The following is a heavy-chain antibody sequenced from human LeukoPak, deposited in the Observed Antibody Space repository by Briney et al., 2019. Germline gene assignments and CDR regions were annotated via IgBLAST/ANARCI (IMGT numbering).Heavy chain of an antibody. CDR3: AKAHYDSSGYYDTAFDY. V-gene: IGHV3-21*04. D-gene: IGHD3-22*01. CDR2: ISSSSSYI. Sequence: GGSLRLSCAASGFTFSSYSMNWVRQAPGKGLEWVSSISSSSSYIYYADSVKGRFTISRDNAKNSLYLQMNSLRAEDTALYYCAKAHYDSSGYYDTAFDYWGQGTLVTVSS. J-gene: IGHJ4*02. CDR1: GFTFSSYS.